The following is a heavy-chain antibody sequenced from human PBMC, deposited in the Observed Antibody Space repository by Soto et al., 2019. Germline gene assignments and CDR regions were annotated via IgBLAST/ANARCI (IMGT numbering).Heavy chain of an antibody. CDR2: INPSSGST. CDR1: GNTFTSYY. CDR3: ARDPQGIAVDHSYYYGMDV. J-gene: IGHJ6*02. V-gene: IGHV1-46*01. D-gene: IGHD6-19*01. Sequence: ASVKVSCKASGNTFTSYYMHWVRQAPGQGLEWMGIINPSSGSTSYAQKFQGRVTMTRDTSTSTVYMELSSLRSEDTAVYYCARDPQGIAVDHSYYYGMDVWGQGTTVTVSS.